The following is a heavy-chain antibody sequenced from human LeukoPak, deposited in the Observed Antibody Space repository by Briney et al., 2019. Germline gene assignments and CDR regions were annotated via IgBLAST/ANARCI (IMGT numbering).Heavy chain of an antibody. CDR2: IWYDGSKT. Sequence: PGGSLRLACAASGVTFSSHGMHWVRQAPGEGLDWVAVIWYDGSKTLYADSVKGRFTISRDDSKNTLYLQMNSLRAEDTAVYYCAREASGYYRDFWGQGTLVTVSS. CDR3: AREASGYYRDF. D-gene: IGHD3-3*01. V-gene: IGHV3-33*01. CDR1: GVTFSSHG. J-gene: IGHJ4*02.